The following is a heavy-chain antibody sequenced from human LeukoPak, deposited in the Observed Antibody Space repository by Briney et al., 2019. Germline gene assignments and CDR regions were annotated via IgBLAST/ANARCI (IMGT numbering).Heavy chain of an antibody. Sequence: ASVKVSCRASGYTFTSYAVHWVRQAPGQRLEWMGWINAGNGNTKYSQKFQGRVTITRDTSASTAYMELSSLRSEDTAVYYCARSGTTGWLIDYWGQGTLSPSPQ. CDR1: GYTFTSYA. J-gene: IGHJ4*02. CDR3: ARSGTTGWLIDY. D-gene: IGHD1-1*01. CDR2: INAGNGNT. V-gene: IGHV1-3*01.